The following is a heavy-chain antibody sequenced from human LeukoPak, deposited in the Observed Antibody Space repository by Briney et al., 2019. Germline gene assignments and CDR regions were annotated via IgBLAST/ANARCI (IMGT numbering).Heavy chain of an antibody. D-gene: IGHD3-22*01. CDR2: IYYSGRT. J-gene: IGHJ3*02. V-gene: IGHV4-59*01. CDR1: GGSISSYY. Sequence: SETLSLTCSVSGGSISSYYWSWIRQPPGKGLDWIGYIYYSGRTSYNPSLKSRVTTSVDTSKNQFSLKLTSVTTADTAVYYCAGEDYFDSSGYASWRFDIWGQGTMVTVSS. CDR3: AGEDYFDSSGYASWRFDI.